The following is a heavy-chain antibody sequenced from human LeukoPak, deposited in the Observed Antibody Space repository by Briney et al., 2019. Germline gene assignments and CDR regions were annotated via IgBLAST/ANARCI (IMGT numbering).Heavy chain of an antibody. J-gene: IGHJ4*02. V-gene: IGHV4-30-2*01. D-gene: IGHD3-10*01. CDR3: ARGYGSGLVDY. Sequence: SQTLSLTCAVSGGSISSGGYSWSWIRQPPGKGLEWIGYIYHSGSTYYNPSLKSRVTISVDRSKNQFSLKLSSVTAADTAVYYCARGYGSGLVDYWGPGTLVTVSS. CDR2: IYHSGST. CDR1: GGSISSGGYS.